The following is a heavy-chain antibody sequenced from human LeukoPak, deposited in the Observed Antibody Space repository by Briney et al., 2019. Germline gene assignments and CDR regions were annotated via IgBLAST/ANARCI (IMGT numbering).Heavy chain of an antibody. CDR3: SVVETRGPFDT. CDR1: GFTFSTFS. V-gene: IGHV3-48*02. CDR2: ISNSGNSI. D-gene: IGHD6-6*01. Sequence: PGGSLRLSCAASGFTFSTFSMNWVRQAPGKGLEWISYISNSGNSIYYAASVKGRFTISRDNARNSLYLQMNNLRDEDTGLYYCSVVETRGPFDTWGQGTLVTVSS. J-gene: IGHJ4*02.